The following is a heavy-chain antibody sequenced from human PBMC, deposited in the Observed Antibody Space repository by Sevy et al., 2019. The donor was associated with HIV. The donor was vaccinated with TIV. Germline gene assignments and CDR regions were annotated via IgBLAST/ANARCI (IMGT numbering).Heavy chain of an antibody. CDR3: TRVRGLLGWFDS. Sequence: GGSLRLSCAASGFTFSDYTINWVRQAPGKGLEWVAVISYDVSRTSYADSVKGRFTISRDNSKNTLFLQMNSLRVEDTAVYYCTRVRGLLGWFDSWGQGTLVTVSS. CDR1: GFTFSDYT. J-gene: IGHJ5*01. V-gene: IGHV3-30*04. D-gene: IGHD3-10*01. CDR2: ISYDVSRT.